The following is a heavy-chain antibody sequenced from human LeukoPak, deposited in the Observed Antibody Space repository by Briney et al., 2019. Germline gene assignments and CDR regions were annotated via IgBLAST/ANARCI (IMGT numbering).Heavy chain of an antibody. CDR2: IPSDRSNK. D-gene: IGHD2-2*01. CDR1: GFTFSTYP. CDR3: ARGLGYCSSTSCQIDY. J-gene: IGHJ4*02. V-gene: IGHV3-30*04. Sequence: GGSLRLSCAASGFTFSTYPMHWVRQAPGKGLEWVAVIPSDRSNKYYADSVKGRLTISRDNSKNTVYLQMNSLRAEDTAVYYCARGLGYCSSTSCQIDYWGQGTLVTVSS.